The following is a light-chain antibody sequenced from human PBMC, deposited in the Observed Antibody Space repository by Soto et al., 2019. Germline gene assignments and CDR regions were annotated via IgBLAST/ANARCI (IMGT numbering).Light chain of an antibody. CDR2: GAS. CDR3: QQYNNWPPRYT. CDR1: QSVSSN. J-gene: IGKJ2*01. Sequence: EIVMTQSPATLSVSPGERTTLSCRASQSVSSNLAWYQQKPGQAPRLLIYGASTRATGIAARFSGSGSWTEFTLTISSLQSEDFAVYYCQQYNNWPPRYTFGKGTKLEIK. V-gene: IGKV3-15*01.